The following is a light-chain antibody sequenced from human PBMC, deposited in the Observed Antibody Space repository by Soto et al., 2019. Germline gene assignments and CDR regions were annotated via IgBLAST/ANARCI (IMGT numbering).Light chain of an antibody. Sequence: EIVLTQSPGTLSLSPGERATLSCRASQSVTNTFLAWYQQRPGQAPRLLIYGASSSAIGIPDRFSGSGSGTDFTLTISRLEREDFAVYYCHQYGNSPCTFGQGTKVEIK. CDR3: HQYGNSPCT. CDR2: GAS. CDR1: QSVTNTF. V-gene: IGKV3-20*01. J-gene: IGKJ1*01.